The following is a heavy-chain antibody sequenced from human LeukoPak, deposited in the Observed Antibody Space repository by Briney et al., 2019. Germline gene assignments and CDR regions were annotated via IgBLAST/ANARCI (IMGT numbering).Heavy chain of an antibody. Sequence: PSETLSLTXTVSGGSISSYYWSWIGQPAGKGLEWIGRIYTSGRTNYNPSLKSRVTMSVDTSKNQFSLKLSSVTAADTAVYYCARADGDYGSYYYYYMDVWGKGTTVTVSS. CDR2: IYTSGRT. CDR1: GGSISSYY. D-gene: IGHD4-17*01. V-gene: IGHV4-4*07. J-gene: IGHJ6*03. CDR3: ARADGDYGSYYYYYMDV.